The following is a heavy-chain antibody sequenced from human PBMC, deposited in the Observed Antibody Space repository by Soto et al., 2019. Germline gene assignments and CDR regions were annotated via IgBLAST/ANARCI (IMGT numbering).Heavy chain of an antibody. J-gene: IGHJ3*02. V-gene: IGHV1-18*01. D-gene: IGHD2-15*01. CDR1: RYTFTTYG. CDR2: ISAHNDNA. CDR3: ARDWGCSGGSCFDTFDI. Sequence: ASVKVSCKASRYTFTTYGFSWVRQAPGQGLEWMGWISAHNDNARYAQKLQGRVTMTTDTSTSTAYMELRSLRSDDTAVYYCARDWGCSGGSCFDTFDIWGQGTMVTVSS.